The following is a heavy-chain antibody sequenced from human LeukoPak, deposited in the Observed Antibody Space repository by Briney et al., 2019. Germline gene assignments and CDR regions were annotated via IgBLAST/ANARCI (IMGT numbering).Heavy chain of an antibody. CDR1: GGSISSYY. V-gene: IGHV4-59*08. J-gene: IGHJ3*02. CDR3: ARRANSSSWYHRAFDI. Sequence: SETLSLTCTVSGGSISSYYWSWIRQPPGKGLEWIGYIYYSGSTNYNPSLKSRVTISVDTSKNQFSLKLSSVTAADTAVYYCARRANSSSWYHRAFDIWGQGTMVTVSS. D-gene: IGHD6-13*01. CDR2: IYYSGST.